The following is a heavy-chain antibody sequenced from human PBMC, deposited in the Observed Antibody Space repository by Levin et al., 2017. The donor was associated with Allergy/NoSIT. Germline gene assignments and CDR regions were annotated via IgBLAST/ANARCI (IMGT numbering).Heavy chain of an antibody. CDR1: GYTFTSSD. Sequence: PGASVKVSCKASGYTFTSSDINWVRQARGQGLEWMGWLHPNRGSTGYALKFQGRVTFTMNASISTVYMELTDLKSEDTAVYYCARGYGSGSQGWFDPWGQGTRVTVSS. D-gene: IGHD3-10*01. CDR3: ARGYGSGSQGWFDP. J-gene: IGHJ5*02. CDR2: LHPNRGST. V-gene: IGHV1-8*01.